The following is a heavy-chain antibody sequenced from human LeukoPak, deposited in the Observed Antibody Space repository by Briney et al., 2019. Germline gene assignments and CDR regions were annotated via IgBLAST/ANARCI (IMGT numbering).Heavy chain of an antibody. CDR3: ARDMRQWPVRLYYFDY. V-gene: IGHV1-2*02. CDR1: GYTFTGYY. J-gene: IGHJ4*02. D-gene: IGHD6-19*01. CDR2: INPNSGGT. Sequence: GASVKVSCKASGYTFTGYYMHWVRQAPGQGLEWMGWINPNSGGTNYAQKFQGRVTMTRDTSISTAYMELSRLRSDDTAVYYCARDMRQWPVRLYYFDYWGQGTLVTVSS.